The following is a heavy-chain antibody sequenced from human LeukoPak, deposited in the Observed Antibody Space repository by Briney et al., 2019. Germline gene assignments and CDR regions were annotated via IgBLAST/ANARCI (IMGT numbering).Heavy chain of an antibody. J-gene: IGHJ5*02. D-gene: IGHD3-10*01. CDR2: IFGGGGT. V-gene: IGHV3-66*01. CDR3: ARDHSALASYPNP. CDR1: GFTFSSYQ. Sequence: GGSLRLSCEAPGFTFSSYQMNWVRQVPGKGLEWVSVIFGGGGTYYADSVKGRFTISRDNSKNTLYLQMNSLRAEDTAVYYCARDHSALASYPNPWGQGTLVTVSS.